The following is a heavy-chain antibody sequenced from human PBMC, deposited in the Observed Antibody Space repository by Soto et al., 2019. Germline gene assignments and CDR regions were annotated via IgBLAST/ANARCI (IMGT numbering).Heavy chain of an antibody. J-gene: IGHJ6*02. V-gene: IGHV1-18*01. Sequence: QVQLVQSGAEVKKPGASVKVSCKASGYTFMTYGISWVRQAPGQGLEWMGWISSYNDNTNYAQKLQGRVTMTTDTSKSTAYMELRSIRCDDTAVYYCARDGFYAGLGRYSYGSSPARYYGMDVWGQGTTVTVSS. CDR2: ISSYNDNT. CDR1: GYTFMTYG. D-gene: IGHD5-18*01. CDR3: ARDGFYAGLGRYSYGSSPARYYGMDV.